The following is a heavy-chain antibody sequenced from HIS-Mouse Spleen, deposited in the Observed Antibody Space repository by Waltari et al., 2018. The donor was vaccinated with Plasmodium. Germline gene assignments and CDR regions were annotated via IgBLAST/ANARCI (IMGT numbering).Heavy chain of an antibody. CDR1: GFSLCSSA. D-gene: IGHD3-3*01. CDR2: ISYDGSNK. J-gene: IGHJ6*02. Sequence: QVQLVESGGGVVQPGRSLRLCCASSGFSLCSSALAWVRQAPGKGLEWVAVISYDGSNKYYADSVKGRFTISRDNSKNTLYLQMNSLRAEDTAVYYCARLYYDFWSGYYPYGMDVWGQGTTVTVSS. V-gene: IGHV3-30*04. CDR3: ARLYYDFWSGYYPYGMDV.